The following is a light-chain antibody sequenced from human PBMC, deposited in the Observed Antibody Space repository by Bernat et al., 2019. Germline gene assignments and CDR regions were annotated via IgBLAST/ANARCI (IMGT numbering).Light chain of an antibody. CDR2: DAF. Sequence: DIQMTQSPSSLSASVGDRVIITCRASQDIRTYLAWVQQKPGKDPKSLIYDAFSLQSGVPSKFSGSGSGTDFTLTISSLQPEDFATYYCQQYHSYPYTFGQGTKLEIK. CDR1: QDIRTY. V-gene: IGKV1-16*02. CDR3: QQYHSYPYT. J-gene: IGKJ2*01.